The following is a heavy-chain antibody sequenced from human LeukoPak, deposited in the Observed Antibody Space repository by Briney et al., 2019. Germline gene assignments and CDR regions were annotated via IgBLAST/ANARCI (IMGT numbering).Heavy chain of an antibody. V-gene: IGHV3-23*01. J-gene: IGHJ3*02. CDR1: GFTFSSYG. CDR3: ARDLFGRSSGWYSTFDI. CDR2: ISGSGGST. D-gene: IGHD6-13*01. Sequence: GGSLRLSCAASGFTFSSYGMSWVRQAPGKGLEWVSAISGSGGSTYYADSVKGRFTISRDNAKNSLYLQMNSLRAEDTAVYYCARDLFGRSSGWYSTFDIWGQGTMVTVSS.